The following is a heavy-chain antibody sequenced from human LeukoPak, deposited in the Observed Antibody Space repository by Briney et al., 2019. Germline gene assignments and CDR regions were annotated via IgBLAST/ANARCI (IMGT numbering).Heavy chain of an antibody. CDR3: ARASIAARPTPYYYYYMDV. CDR2: IYYSGST. D-gene: IGHD6-6*01. J-gene: IGHJ6*03. Sequence: SETLSLTCTVSGGSISSPDCSWIRPPPGKGLGLVGYIYYSGSTNYNPPLKSLVTISVDTSKNQFSLKLISVTAADTAVYYCARASIAARPTPYYYYYMDVWGKGTTL. V-gene: IGHV4-59*11. CDR1: GGSISSPD.